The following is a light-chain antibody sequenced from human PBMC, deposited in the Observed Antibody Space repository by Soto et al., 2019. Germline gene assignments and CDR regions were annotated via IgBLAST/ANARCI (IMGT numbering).Light chain of an antibody. CDR2: LNSDGSP. V-gene: IGLV4-69*01. CDR1: SGHSNYV. J-gene: IGLJ3*02. Sequence: QLVLTQSPSASASLGASVKLTCTLSSGHSNYVIAWHQQQSEKGPRFLMKLNSDGSPIKGNEIPDRFSGSSSGAERYLTISSLQSEDEADYYCQTWGTPWVFAGGTKLTVL. CDR3: QTWGTPWV.